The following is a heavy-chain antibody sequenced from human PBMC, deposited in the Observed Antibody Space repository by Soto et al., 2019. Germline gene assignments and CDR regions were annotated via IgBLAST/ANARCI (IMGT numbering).Heavy chain of an antibody. J-gene: IGHJ4*02. Sequence: PSETLSLTCTVSGGSISSYYWSWIRQPPGKGLEWIGYIYYSGSTNYNPSLKSRVTISVDTSKNQFSLKLSSVTAADTAVYYCAAAPRSMVRGVIVFDYWGQGTLVTVSS. D-gene: IGHD3-10*01. CDR1: GGSISSYY. V-gene: IGHV4-59*12. CDR2: IYYSGST. CDR3: AAAPRSMVRGVIVFDY.